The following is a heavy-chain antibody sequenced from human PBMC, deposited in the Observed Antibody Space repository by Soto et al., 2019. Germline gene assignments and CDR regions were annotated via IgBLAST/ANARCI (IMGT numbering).Heavy chain of an antibody. Sequence: SETLSLTCSVSGDSISNNKWWSWVRQPPGKGLEWIGEMHHSGSIHYNPSLKSRVTISVDTSKNQFSLKLSSVTAADTAVYYCARRNIVVVPAASSWFDPWGQGTLVTVSS. CDR1: GDSISNNKW. CDR3: ARRNIVVVPAASSWFDP. D-gene: IGHD2-2*01. V-gene: IGHV4-4*02. J-gene: IGHJ5*02. CDR2: MHHSGSI.